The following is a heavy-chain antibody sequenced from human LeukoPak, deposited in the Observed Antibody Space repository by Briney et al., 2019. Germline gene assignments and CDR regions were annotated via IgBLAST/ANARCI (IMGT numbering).Heavy chain of an antibody. CDR2: IKSKTDGGTT. J-gene: IGHJ4*02. D-gene: IGHD1-26*01. Sequence: GGSLRLSCAASGFTFSNAWMSWVRQAPGKGLEWVGRIKSKTDGGTTDYAAPVKGRFTISRDDSKNTLYLQMNSLKTEDTAVYYCARLGLVRARNYLDYWGQGTLVTVSS. CDR1: GFTFSNAW. CDR3: ARLGLVRARNYLDY. V-gene: IGHV3-15*01.